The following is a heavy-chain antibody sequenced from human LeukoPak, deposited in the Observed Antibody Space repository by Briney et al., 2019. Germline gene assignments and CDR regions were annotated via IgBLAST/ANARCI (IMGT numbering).Heavy chain of an antibody. V-gene: IGHV3-15*01. J-gene: IGHJ4*02. CDR3: ARVDREKGFDY. CDR1: GFTFSNAW. D-gene: IGHD1-14*01. Sequence: GGSLRLSCAASGFTFSNAWMSWVRQAPGKGLEWVGRIKSKTDGGTTDYAAPVKGRFTISRDNSKNTLYLQMNILRTEDTAVYYCARVDREKGFDYWGQGTLVTVSS. CDR2: IKSKTDGGTT.